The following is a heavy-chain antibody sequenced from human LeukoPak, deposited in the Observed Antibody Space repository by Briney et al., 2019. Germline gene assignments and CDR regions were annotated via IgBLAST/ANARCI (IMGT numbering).Heavy chain of an antibody. Sequence: GGSLRLSCAASGFTFSSYAMHWVRQAPGKGLEWVAVISYDGSNKYYADSVKGRFTISRDNSKNTLYLQMNSLRAEDTAVYYCARDPPRAYSSGWYGGDHWGQGTLVTVSS. CDR2: ISYDGSNK. D-gene: IGHD6-19*01. CDR3: ARDPPRAYSSGWYGGDH. J-gene: IGHJ4*02. CDR1: GFTFSSYA. V-gene: IGHV3-30-3*01.